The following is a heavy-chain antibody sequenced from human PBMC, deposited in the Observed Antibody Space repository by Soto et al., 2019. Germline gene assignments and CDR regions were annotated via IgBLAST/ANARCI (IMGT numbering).Heavy chain of an antibody. CDR1: GFTFSSYG. Sequence: GGSLRLSCAASGFTFSSYGMHWVRQAPGKGLEWVAVIWYDGSNKYYADSVKGRFTISRDNSKNTLYLQMNSLRAEDTAVYYCARDSRSTVVTPVFPDWGQGTLVTVSS. CDR2: IWYDGSNK. J-gene: IGHJ4*02. V-gene: IGHV3-33*01. D-gene: IGHD4-17*01. CDR3: ARDSRSTVVTPVFPD.